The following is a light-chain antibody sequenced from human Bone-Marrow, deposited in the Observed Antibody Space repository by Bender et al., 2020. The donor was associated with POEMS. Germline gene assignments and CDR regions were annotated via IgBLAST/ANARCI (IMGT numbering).Light chain of an antibody. CDR1: SDDVGGYNY. CDR2: DVS. CDR3: SSYTNSNTWV. Sequence: QSALTQPASVSGSPGQSVTISCTGTSDDVGGYNYVSWYQLHPGKAPKLMIYDVSDRPSGVSYRFSGSKSGNTASLTISGLQAEDEADYYCSSYTNSNTWVFGGGTKVTVL. V-gene: IGLV2-14*01. J-gene: IGLJ3*02.